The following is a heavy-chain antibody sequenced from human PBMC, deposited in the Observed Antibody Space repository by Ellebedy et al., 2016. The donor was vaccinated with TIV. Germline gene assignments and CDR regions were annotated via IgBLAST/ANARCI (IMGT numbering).Heavy chain of an antibody. CDR2: ISGRSNYI. V-gene: IGHV3-21*06. CDR3: ARPQFGDYHAFDI. CDR1: GFTFNTYN. D-gene: IGHD4-17*01. J-gene: IGHJ3*02. Sequence: GESLKISCAASGFTFNTYNITWIRRSPGKGLEWVSSISGRSNYIFYADSLEGRFTVSRDNSKNTVYLQMNSLRAEDPAVYYCARPQFGDYHAFDIWGQGAPVTVSS.